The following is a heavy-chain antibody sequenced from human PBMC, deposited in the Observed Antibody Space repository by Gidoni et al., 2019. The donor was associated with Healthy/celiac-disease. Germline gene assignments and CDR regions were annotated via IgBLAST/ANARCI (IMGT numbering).Heavy chain of an antibody. CDR2: TRNKANYYTT. CDR1: AFTFREHY. V-gene: IGHV3-72*01. D-gene: IGHD3-16*02. CDR3: ARGRDRYGYYFDY. Sequence: VQLVESGRALVQPGGSLILSCAASAFTFREHYMDWVRQAPGNGLEWVGRTRNKANYYTTEYAASVKGRFTISRDDSKNSLYLQMNSLKTEDTAVYYCARGRDRYGYYFDYWGQGTMVTVSS. J-gene: IGHJ4*02.